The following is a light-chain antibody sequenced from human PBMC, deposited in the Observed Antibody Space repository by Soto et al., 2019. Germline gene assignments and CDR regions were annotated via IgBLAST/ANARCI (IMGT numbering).Light chain of an antibody. V-gene: IGKV1D-12*01. Sequence: DLQMTQSPSSVSASVGDRVTITCRASQGISSWLAWYQQKPGKAPKLLIYVTSNLQGGVPSRFSGSVSGTHFTLTISSLQPEDFATYYCQQANSFPVTFGQGTRLEIK. CDR1: QGISSW. CDR2: VTS. CDR3: QQANSFPVT. J-gene: IGKJ5*01.